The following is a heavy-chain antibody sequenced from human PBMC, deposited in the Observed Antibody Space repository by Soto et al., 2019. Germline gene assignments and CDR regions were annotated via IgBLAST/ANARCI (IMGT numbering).Heavy chain of an antibody. V-gene: IGHV3-53*01. D-gene: IGHD6-13*01. J-gene: IGHJ4*02. Sequence: QTGGSLRLSCAASGFTVSSNYMSWVRQAPGKGLEWVSVIYSGGSTYYADSVKGRFTISRDNSKNTLYLQMNSLRAEDTAVYYCARVRYSSSWSRSFDYWGQGTLVTVSS. CDR3: ARVRYSSSWSRSFDY. CDR2: IYSGGST. CDR1: GFTVSSNY.